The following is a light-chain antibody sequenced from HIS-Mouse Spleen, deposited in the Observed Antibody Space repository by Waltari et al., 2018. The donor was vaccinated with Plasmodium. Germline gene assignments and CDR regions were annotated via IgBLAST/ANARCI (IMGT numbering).Light chain of an antibody. CDR1: NIGSKS. CDR2: DDS. J-gene: IGLJ2*01. CDR3: QVWDSRSDHPV. V-gene: IGLV3-21*02. Sequence: SYVLTQPPSVSVAPGQTARITCGGNNIGSKSVHWYQQKPGQAPVLVVYDDSDRPSGIPEGFSGSNSGNTATLTISRVEAGDEADYYCQVWDSRSDHPVFGGGTKLTVL.